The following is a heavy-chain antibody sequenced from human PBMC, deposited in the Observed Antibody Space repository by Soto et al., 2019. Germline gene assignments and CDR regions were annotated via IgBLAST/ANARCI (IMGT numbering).Heavy chain of an antibody. V-gene: IGHV4-59*08. Sequence: SETQCLTCTVSGGSVSSYYLSWIRQSPGKGLEWIGYIYYSGSTKYKPSLKSRVTISVDTSKNQFSLKLTSATAADTAVYYCARHSNRNYGLYYFDYWGLGALVTVSS. CDR1: GGSVSSYY. D-gene: IGHD4-4*01. J-gene: IGHJ4*02. CDR3: ARHSNRNYGLYYFDY. CDR2: IYYSGST.